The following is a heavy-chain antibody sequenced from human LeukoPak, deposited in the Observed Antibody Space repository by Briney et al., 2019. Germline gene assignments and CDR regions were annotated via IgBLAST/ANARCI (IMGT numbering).Heavy chain of an antibody. CDR1: DGPITNYD. J-gene: IGHJ4*02. CDR2: VHYSGTA. Sequence: SETPSLTCTVSDGPITNYDWSWVRQPPGKGLEFIGHVHYSGTANYNPSLKSRVTISVDTSKNQFSLKLSSVTAADTAVYYCARIGLYSSASYYFDFWGQGTLVTVSS. V-gene: IGHV4-59*12. CDR3: ARIGLYSSASYYFDF. D-gene: IGHD6-19*01.